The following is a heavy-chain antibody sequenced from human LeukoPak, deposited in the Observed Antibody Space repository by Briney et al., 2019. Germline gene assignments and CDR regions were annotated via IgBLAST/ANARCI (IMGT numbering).Heavy chain of an antibody. CDR3: AAGAAHYMDV. CDR2: NVVGSGNT. J-gene: IGHJ6*03. CDR1: GFTFTSSA. Sequence: SVKVSCKASGFTFTSSAVQWVRQARGQRREWIGWNVVGSGNTNYAQKFQERVTITRDMSTSTAYRELSSLRAEDTAVYYCAAGAAHYMDVWGKGTTVTVSS. V-gene: IGHV1-58*01. D-gene: IGHD6-25*01.